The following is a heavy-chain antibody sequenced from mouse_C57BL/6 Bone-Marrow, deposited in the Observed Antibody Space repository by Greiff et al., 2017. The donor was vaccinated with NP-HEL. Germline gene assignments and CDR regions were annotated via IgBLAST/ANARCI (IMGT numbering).Heavy chain of an antibody. CDR2: INPSTGGT. V-gene: IGHV1-42*01. CDR3: ARPLFYYDLDY. J-gene: IGHJ2*01. Sequence: VQLKESGPELVKPGASVKISCKASGYSFTGYYMNWVKQSPEKSLEWIGEINPSTGGTTYNQKFKAKATLTVDKSSSTAYMQLKSLTSEDSAVYYCARPLFYYDLDYWGQGTTLTVSS. D-gene: IGHD2-4*01. CDR1: GYSFTGYY.